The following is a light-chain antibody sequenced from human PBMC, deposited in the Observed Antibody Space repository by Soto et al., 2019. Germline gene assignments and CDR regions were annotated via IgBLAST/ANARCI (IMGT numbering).Light chain of an antibody. J-gene: IGLJ2*01. CDR1: SSDVGGYNY. V-gene: IGLV2-14*01. CDR3: SSYTSFSTVV. CDR2: DVS. Sequence: QTASVSGSPGQSITISCTGTSSDVGGYNYVSWYQQHPGKAPKLMIYDVSNRPSGVSNRFSGSKSGNTASLTISGLQAEDETDYYCSSYTSFSTVVFGGGTKLTVL.